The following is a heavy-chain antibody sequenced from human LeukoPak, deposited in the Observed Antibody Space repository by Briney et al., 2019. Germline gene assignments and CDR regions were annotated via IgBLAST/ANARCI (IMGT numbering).Heavy chain of an antibody. J-gene: IGHJ5*02. Sequence: SETLSLTCTVSGGSISSYYWSWIRQSPGKGLEWIGYSYYSGITGYNPSLKSRVTMSVDKSKNQFSLKLSSVTAADTAVYYCAKLVQEDWFDPWGQGTLVTVSS. V-gene: IGHV4-59*08. D-gene: IGHD6-6*01. CDR1: GGSISSYY. CDR3: AKLVQEDWFDP. CDR2: SYYSGIT.